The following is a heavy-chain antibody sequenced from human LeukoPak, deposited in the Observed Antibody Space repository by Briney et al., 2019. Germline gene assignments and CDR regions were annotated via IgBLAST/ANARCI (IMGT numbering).Heavy chain of an antibody. CDR2: IYNSAST. D-gene: IGHD2-2*01. CDR1: GYSITNGDY. J-gene: IGHJ5*02. Sequence: PSETLSLTCVVSGYSITNGDYWGWIRQSPGKGLEWIASIYNSASTHYNPSLRSRVTILVDTSKNEFSLKLSSVTAADTAVYYCARSNIVVVPAAKREEWFDPWGQGTLVTVSS. CDR3: ARSNIVVVPAAKREEWFDP. V-gene: IGHV4-38-2*01.